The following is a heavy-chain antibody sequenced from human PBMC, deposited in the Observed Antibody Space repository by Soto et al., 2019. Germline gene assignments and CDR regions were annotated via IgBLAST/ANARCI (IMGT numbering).Heavy chain of an antibody. CDR1: GGTFSSYA. J-gene: IGHJ6*02. CDR3: ARDRPPGYSYGPYGMDV. V-gene: IGHV1-69*06. CDR2: IIPIFGTA. Sequence: QVQLVQSGAEVKKPGSSVKVSCKASGGTFSSYAISWVRQAPGQGLEWMGGIIPIFGTANYAQKFQGRVTITADKSTSTAYMELRSLRSEDTAVYDCARDRPPGYSYGPYGMDVWGQGTTVTVSS. D-gene: IGHD5-18*01.